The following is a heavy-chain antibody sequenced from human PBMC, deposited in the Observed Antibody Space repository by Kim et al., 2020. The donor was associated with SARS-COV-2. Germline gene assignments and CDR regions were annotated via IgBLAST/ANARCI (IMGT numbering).Heavy chain of an antibody. V-gene: IGHV3-30-3*02. J-gene: IGHJ4*02. D-gene: IGHD3-10*01. CDR3: AKAMVPDE. CDR2: DETSR. Sequence: DETSRNYAESVKGRFTVSRDNSRNTVDLKMSGLRAEDTAFYYCAKAMVPDEWGQGTQVTVS.